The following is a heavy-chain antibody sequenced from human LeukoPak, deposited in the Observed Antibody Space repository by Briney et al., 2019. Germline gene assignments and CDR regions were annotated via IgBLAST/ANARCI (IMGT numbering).Heavy chain of an antibody. J-gene: IGHJ3*02. CDR1: GFTFSRHW. CDR3: ARDGLYSSSWYAFDI. Sequence: GGSLRLSCAASGFTFSRHWMSWVRQAPGKGLEWVANIKQDGTEKYYVDSVKGRFTISRDNAKNSLYLQMNSLRAEDTAVYYCARDGLYSSSWYAFDIWGQGTMVTVSS. D-gene: IGHD6-13*01. CDR2: IKQDGTEK. V-gene: IGHV3-7*05.